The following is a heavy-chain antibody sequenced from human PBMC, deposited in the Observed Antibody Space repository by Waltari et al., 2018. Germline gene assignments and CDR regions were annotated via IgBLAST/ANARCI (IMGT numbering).Heavy chain of an antibody. CDR1: GFTFSNYC. CDR2: IGYDGSLK. V-gene: IGHV3-33*06. CDR3: AKSSTVTTGSLDY. D-gene: IGHD4-17*01. Sequence: QVLLVESGGGVVQPGRSLRLSCAASGFTFSNYCMHWVRQAPGKGLEWVAVIGYDGSLKYYADSVKGRFSISRDSSKNTVSLQMNSLRVEDTAVYYCAKSSTVTTGSLDYWGQGTPVSVSS. J-gene: IGHJ4*02.